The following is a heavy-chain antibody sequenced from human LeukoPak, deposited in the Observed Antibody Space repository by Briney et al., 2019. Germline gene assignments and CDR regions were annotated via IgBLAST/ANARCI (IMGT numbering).Heavy chain of an antibody. CDR2: INPNSGGT. Sequence: ASVKVSCKASGYTFTGYYMHWVRQAPGQGLEWMGWINPNSGGTNYAQKLQGRVTMTTDTSTSTAYMELRSLRSDDTAVYYCARRAENNWNFDAWGQGTLVTVSS. CDR3: ARRAENNWNFDA. J-gene: IGHJ5*02. V-gene: IGHV1-2*02. CDR1: GYTFTGYY. D-gene: IGHD1-20*01.